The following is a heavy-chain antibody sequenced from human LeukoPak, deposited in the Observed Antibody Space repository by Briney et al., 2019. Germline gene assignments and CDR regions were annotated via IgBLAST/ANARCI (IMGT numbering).Heavy chain of an antibody. J-gene: IGHJ4*02. V-gene: IGHV4-61*05. CDR3: ARQAYCSGTSCYPFDY. CDR1: GGSISSSSYY. Sequence: PSETLSLTCSVSGGSISSSSYYWGWIRQPPGKGLEWLGYIHYSGSTSYNPSLKSRVTISVDTSKNQFSLKLDSVTAADTAVYYCARQAYCSGTSCYPFDYWGQGTLVTVSA. D-gene: IGHD2-2*01. CDR2: IHYSGST.